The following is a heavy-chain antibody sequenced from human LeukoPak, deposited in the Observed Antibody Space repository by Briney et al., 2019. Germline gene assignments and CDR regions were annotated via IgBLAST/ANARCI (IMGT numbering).Heavy chain of an antibody. J-gene: IGHJ4*02. Sequence: SVKVSCKASGGTFSSYAISWVRQAPGQGLEWMGGIIPIFGTANYAQKFQGRVTITTDESTSTAYMELSSLRSEDTAVYYCAKTTTGYSSGRYPGWPVDYWGQGTLVTVSS. CDR1: GGTFSSYA. CDR2: IIPIFGTA. D-gene: IGHD6-19*01. CDR3: AKTTTGYSSGRYPGWPVDY. V-gene: IGHV1-69*05.